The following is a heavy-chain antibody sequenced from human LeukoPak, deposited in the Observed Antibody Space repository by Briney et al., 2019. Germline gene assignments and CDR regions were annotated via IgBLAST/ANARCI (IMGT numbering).Heavy chain of an antibody. D-gene: IGHD2-15*01. J-gene: IGHJ4*02. CDR3: ARECGGSCYADY. CDR1: GSTFSSYS. V-gene: IGHV3-48*01. CDR2: ISSSSRKI. Sequence: GGSLRLSCAASGSTFSSYSMNWVRQAPGKGLEWVSYISSSSRKIYYVDSVKGRFTISRDNAKNSLYLQMNSLRAEDTAVYYCARECGGSCYADYWGQGTLVTVSS.